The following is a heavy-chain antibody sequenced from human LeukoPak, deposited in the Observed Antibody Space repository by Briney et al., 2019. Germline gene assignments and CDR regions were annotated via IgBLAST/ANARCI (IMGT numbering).Heavy chain of an antibody. CDR2: ISAYNGNT. D-gene: IGHD2-2*01. CDR1: GYTFTSYG. Sequence: ASVKVSCKASGYTFTSYGISWVRQAPGQGLEWMGWISAYNGNTNYAQKLQGRVTMTTDTSTSTAYMELSSLRSEDTAVYYCATLVVPAAAFDYWGQGTLVTVSS. CDR3: ATLVVPAAAFDY. J-gene: IGHJ4*02. V-gene: IGHV1-18*01.